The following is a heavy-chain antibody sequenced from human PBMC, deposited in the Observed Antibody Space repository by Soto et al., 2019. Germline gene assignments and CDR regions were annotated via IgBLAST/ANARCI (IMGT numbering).Heavy chain of an antibody. CDR1: GYTFTSYG. Sequence: QVQLVQSGAEVKKPGASVKVSCKASGYTFTSYGISWVRQAPGQGLEWMGWISAYNGNTKYAQKFQGRVTMTTDTSXXTAYMELRSLRSDDTAVYYCARDTDCSNAACYIGYWGQGTLVTVSS. V-gene: IGHV1-18*01. J-gene: IGHJ4*02. CDR2: ISAYNGNT. CDR3: ARDTDCSNAACYIGY. D-gene: IGHD2-8*01.